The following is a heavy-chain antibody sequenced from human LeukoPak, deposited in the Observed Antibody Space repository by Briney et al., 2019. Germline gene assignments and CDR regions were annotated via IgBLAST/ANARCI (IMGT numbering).Heavy chain of an antibody. CDR1: GFTFSSYG. D-gene: IGHD6-13*01. V-gene: IGHV3-30*02. CDR3: AKDRSPYSSSWSQMNFDY. Sequence: GGSLRLSCAASGFTFSSYGMHWVRQAPGKGLEGVAVIRYDGSNKYYADSVKGRFTISRDNSKNTLYLQMNSLRAEDTAVYYCAKDRSPYSSSWSQMNFDYWGQGTLVTVSS. CDR2: IRYDGSNK. J-gene: IGHJ4*02.